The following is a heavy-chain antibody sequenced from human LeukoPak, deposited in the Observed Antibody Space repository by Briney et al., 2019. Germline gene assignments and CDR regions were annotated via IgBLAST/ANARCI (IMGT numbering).Heavy chain of an antibody. Sequence: ASVKVSCKASGGTFSSYAIGWVRQAPGQGLEWMGRIIPIFGIANYAQKFQGRVTITADKSTSTAYMELSSLRSEDTAVYYCARGGDYYDSSGYYPPFDYWGQGTLVTVSS. CDR2: IIPIFGIA. CDR1: GGTFSSYA. CDR3: ARGGDYYDSSGYYPPFDY. V-gene: IGHV1-69*04. J-gene: IGHJ4*02. D-gene: IGHD3-22*01.